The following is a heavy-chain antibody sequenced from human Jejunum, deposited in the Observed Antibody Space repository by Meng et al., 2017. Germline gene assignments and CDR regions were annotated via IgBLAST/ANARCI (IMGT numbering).Heavy chain of an antibody. V-gene: IGHV3-11*01. J-gene: IGHJ4*02. Sequence: GESLKISCAASGFIFTDYYMTWIRQAPGKGLEWVSYISNSGSSTYYADSVKGRFTISRDNAKKSLYLRMNSLRAEDTAVYYCARDLLGGKEFDFWGQGTLVTVSS. D-gene: IGHD3-10*01. CDR2: ISNSGSST. CDR3: ARDLLGGKEFDF. CDR1: GFIFTDYY.